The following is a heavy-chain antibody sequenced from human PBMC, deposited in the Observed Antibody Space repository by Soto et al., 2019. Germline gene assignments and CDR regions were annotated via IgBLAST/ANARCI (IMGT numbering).Heavy chain of an antibody. J-gene: IGHJ4*02. CDR1: GYTFTTYS. V-gene: IGHV1-46*01. D-gene: IGHD3-10*01. CDR2: INPRSGRT. CDR3: AMDPNLLDYYFDY. Sequence: QVQLMQSGAEVKKPGASVKVSCKASGYTFTTYSMHWVRQAPGQGLEWMGVINPRSGRTSFAQKFQGRVTMTGDTSTSTVYMELSSLRSEDTAVYYCAMDPNLLDYYFDYWGQGTLVTVSS.